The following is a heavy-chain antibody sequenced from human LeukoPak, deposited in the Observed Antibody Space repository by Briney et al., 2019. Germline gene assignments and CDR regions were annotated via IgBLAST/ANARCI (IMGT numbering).Heavy chain of an antibody. CDR3: ASGGMPDYYDSSGYQRRFDY. CDR1: GGSISSYY. D-gene: IGHD3-22*01. J-gene: IGHJ4*02. V-gene: IGHV4-59*01. CDR2: IYYSGST. Sequence: PSETLSLTCTVSGGSISSYYWSWIRQPPGKGLEWIGYIYYSGSTNYNPSLKSRVTISVDTSKNQFSLKLSSVTAADTAVYYCASGGMPDYYDSSGYQRRFDYWGQGTLVTVSS.